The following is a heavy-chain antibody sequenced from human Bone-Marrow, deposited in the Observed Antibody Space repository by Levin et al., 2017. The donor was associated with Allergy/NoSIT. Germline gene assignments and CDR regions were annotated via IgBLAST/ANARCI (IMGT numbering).Heavy chain of an antibody. CDR2: ISGSSSNI. J-gene: IGHJ4*02. V-gene: IGHV3-48*02. CDR3: ASAYSAGTYGIVY. Sequence: PGESLKISCAASGFTFSSYSMSWVRQAPGKGLEWVSYISGSSSNIYYADSVKGRFTISRDNAKSSMYLQMSSLRDEDTAVYYCASAYSAGTYGIVYWGQGTLVIVSS. CDR1: GFTFSSYS. D-gene: IGHD1/OR15-1a*01.